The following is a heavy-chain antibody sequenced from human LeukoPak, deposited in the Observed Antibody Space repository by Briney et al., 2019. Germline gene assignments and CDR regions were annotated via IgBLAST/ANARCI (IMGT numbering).Heavy chain of an antibody. CDR3: GREPGDYGDHVEY. J-gene: IGHJ4*02. Sequence: GGSLRLSCAASGFTFSSYWMHWVRQAPGKGLVWVSRINSDGSSTSYADSVKGRFTISRDNAKNTLYLQMNSLRAEDTAVYYFGREPGDYGDHVEYWGQGTLVTVSS. V-gene: IGHV3-74*01. CDR2: INSDGSST. D-gene: IGHD4/OR15-4a*01. CDR1: GFTFSSYW.